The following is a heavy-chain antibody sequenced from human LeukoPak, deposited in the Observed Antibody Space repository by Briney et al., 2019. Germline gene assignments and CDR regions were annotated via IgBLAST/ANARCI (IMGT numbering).Heavy chain of an antibody. D-gene: IGHD4-17*01. Sequence: PGGSLRLSCAASGFTFSSYAMSWVRQAPGKGLEWVSAISGGGGSTYYADSVKGRFTISRDNSKNTLYLQMNSLRAEDTAVYYCAKETYGDNTRWYFDLWGRGTLVTVSS. CDR3: AKETYGDNTRWYFDL. V-gene: IGHV3-23*01. CDR2: ISGGGGST. CDR1: GFTFSSYA. J-gene: IGHJ2*01.